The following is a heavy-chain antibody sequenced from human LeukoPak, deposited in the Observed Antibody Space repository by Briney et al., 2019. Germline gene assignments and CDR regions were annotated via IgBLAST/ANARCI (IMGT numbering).Heavy chain of an antibody. Sequence: GGSLRLSCAASGFTFSSYGMHWVRQAPGKGLEWVSSISSSSSYIYYADSVKGRFTISRDNAKNSLYLQMNSLRAEDTAVYFCARDSLDSSSPGSWGQGTLVTVSS. D-gene: IGHD6-6*01. V-gene: IGHV3-21*01. CDR2: ISSSSSYI. J-gene: IGHJ4*02. CDR3: ARDSLDSSSPGS. CDR1: GFTFSSYG.